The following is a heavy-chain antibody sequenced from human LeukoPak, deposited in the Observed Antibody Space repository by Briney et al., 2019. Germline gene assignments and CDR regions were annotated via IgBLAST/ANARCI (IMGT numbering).Heavy chain of an antibody. CDR1: GYSISSGHY. CDR3: ARHYSLNWFDP. V-gene: IGHV4-38-2*01. J-gene: IGHJ5*02. Sequence: SETLSLTCVVSGYSISSGHYWGWIRQPPGQGLEWIGTIYHSGSAYYNPSLKSRVTISVDTSKNQFSLKLGSVTAADTAFYYCARHYSLNWFDPWGQGTLVAVSS. D-gene: IGHD1-26*01. CDR2: IYHSGSA.